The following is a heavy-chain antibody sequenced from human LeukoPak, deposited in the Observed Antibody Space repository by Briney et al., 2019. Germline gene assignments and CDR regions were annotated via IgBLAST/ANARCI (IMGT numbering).Heavy chain of an antibody. J-gene: IGHJ4*02. CDR1: GFSFSSYG. CDR2: IWYDGTNK. CDR3: ARDQRGFSYSKYYFDY. Sequence: PGGSLRLSCAASGFSFSSYGMHWVRQAPGKGLERVAVIWYDGTNKYYADSVKGRFTISRDNSKNTLYLQMNSLRAEDTALYYCARDQRGFSYSKYYFDYWGQGTLVTVSS. V-gene: IGHV3-33*01. D-gene: IGHD5-18*01.